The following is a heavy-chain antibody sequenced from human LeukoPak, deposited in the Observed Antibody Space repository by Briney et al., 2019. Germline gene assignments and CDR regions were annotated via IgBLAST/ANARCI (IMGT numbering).Heavy chain of an antibody. D-gene: IGHD3-22*01. V-gene: IGHV4-4*07. CDR2: IYTSVST. CDR3: ARDADSSGYYLSI. J-gene: IGHJ4*02. CDR1: GGSISSYY. Sequence: SETLSLTCTVSGGSISSYYWSWIRQPAGKGLEWIGRIYTSVSTNYNPSLKSRVTMSVDTSKNQFSLKLSSVTAADTAVYYCARDADSSGYYLSIWGQGTLVTVSS.